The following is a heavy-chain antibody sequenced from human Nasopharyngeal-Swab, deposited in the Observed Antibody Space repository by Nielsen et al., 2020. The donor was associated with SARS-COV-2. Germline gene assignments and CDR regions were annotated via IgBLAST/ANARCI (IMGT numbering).Heavy chain of an antibody. J-gene: IGHJ5*02. D-gene: IGHD6-13*01. CDR2: INPNSGGT. V-gene: IGHV1-2*06. Sequence: WVRQAPGQGLEWMGRINPNSGGTNYAQKFQGRVTMTRDTSISTAYMELSRLRSDDTAVYYCARGGSSSERIWFDPWGQGTLVTRLL. CDR3: ARGGSSSERIWFDP.